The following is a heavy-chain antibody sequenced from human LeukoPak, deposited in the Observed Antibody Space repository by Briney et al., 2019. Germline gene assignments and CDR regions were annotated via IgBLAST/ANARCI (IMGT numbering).Heavy chain of an antibody. J-gene: IGHJ4*02. D-gene: IGHD5-24*01. CDR2: IKQDGSEK. V-gene: IGHV3-7*01. CDR3: ARAFDGDGYNWDNFDY. Sequence: PGGSLRLSCAASGFTFSSYWMSWVRQAPGKGLEWVANIKQDGSEKYYVDSVKGRFTISRDNAKNSLYLQMNSLRAEDTAVYYCARAFDGDGYNWDNFDYWGQGTLVTVSS. CDR1: GFTFSSYW.